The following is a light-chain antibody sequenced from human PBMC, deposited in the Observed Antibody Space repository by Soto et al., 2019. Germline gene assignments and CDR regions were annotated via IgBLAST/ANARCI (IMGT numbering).Light chain of an antibody. CDR2: KAS. J-gene: IGKJ1*01. V-gene: IGKV1-5*03. Sequence: DIQITQYPCVLSGSLGNRLMISCRASQTISSWLAWYQQKPGKAPKLLIYKASTLKSGVPSRFSGSGSGTEFTLTISSLQPDDFATYYCQHYNSYSEAFGQGTKVDIK. CDR1: QTISSW. CDR3: QHYNSYSEA.